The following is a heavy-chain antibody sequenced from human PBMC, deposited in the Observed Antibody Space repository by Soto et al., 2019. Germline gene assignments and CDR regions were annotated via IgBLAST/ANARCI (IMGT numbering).Heavy chain of an antibody. V-gene: IGHV1-2*02. CDR3: ARVNVVVVAATREYYFDY. D-gene: IGHD2-15*01. CDR1: GYTFTGYY. J-gene: IGHJ4*02. CDR2: INPNSGGT. Sequence: QVQLVQSGAEVKKPGASVKVSCKASGYTFTGYYMHWVRQAPGQGLEWMGWINPNSGGTNYAQKFQGRVTMTRDTSISTAYMEQSRLRSDDTAVYYCARVNVVVVAATREYYFDYWGQGTLVTVSS.